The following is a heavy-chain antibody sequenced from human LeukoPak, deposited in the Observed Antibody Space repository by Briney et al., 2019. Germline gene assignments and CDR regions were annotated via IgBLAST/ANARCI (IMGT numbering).Heavy chain of an antibody. J-gene: IGHJ5*02. CDR1: GGSISSYY. V-gene: IGHV4-59*06. D-gene: IGHD2-21*01. CDR3: ARGKLRSNCFDP. Sequence: SETLSLTCTVSGGSISSYYWSWIRQPPGKGLEWIGHIYYSGSTYYNPSLKSRLAISVDSSKNQLSLKLSSVTAADTAVYYCARGKLRSNCFDPWGQGTLVTVSS. CDR2: IYYSGST.